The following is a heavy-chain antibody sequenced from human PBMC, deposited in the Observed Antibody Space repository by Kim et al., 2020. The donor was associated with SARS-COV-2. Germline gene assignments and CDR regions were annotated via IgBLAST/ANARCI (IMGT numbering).Heavy chain of an antibody. D-gene: IGHD1-26*01. J-gene: IGHJ4*02. CDR3: ARQVSSYAGGVHFDY. Sequence: SETLSLTCTVSGGSISSYYWSWIRQPPGKGLEWIGYIYYSGSTNYNPSLKSRVTISVDTSKNQFSLKLSSVTATDTAVYYCARQVSSYAGGVHFDYWGQG. V-gene: IGHV4-59*01. CDR1: GGSISSYY. CDR2: IYYSGST.